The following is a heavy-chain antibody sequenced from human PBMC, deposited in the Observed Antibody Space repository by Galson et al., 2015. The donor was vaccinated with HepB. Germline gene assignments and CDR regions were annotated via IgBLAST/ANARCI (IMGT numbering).Heavy chain of an antibody. J-gene: IGHJ6*03. CDR3: ATSGGSGYYFCIDV. CDR1: AASISSDIW. CDR2: VYHSGTT. Sequence: ETLSLTCAVSAASISSDIWWTWVRQSPGKGLEWIGEVYHSGTTYYNPSLKSRVSISVDKSNNQFSLNLSSVTAADTAVYYCATSGGSGYYFCIDVWGKGTTVAVSS. V-gene: IGHV4-4*02. D-gene: IGHD1-26*01.